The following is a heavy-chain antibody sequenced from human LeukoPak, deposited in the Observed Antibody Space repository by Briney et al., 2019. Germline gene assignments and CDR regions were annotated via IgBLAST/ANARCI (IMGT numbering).Heavy chain of an antibody. J-gene: IGHJ3*02. CDR3: ARSGGGDGSRGAFDI. CDR1: GGTFSSYA. D-gene: IGHD2-15*01. V-gene: IGHV1-69*04. CDR2: IIPIFGIA. Sequence: SLKVSCNASGGTFSSYAISWVRQAPGQGLEWMGRIIPIFGIANYAQKFQGRVTITADKSTSTAYMELSSLRSEDTAVYYCARSGGGDGSRGAFDIWGQGTMVTVSS.